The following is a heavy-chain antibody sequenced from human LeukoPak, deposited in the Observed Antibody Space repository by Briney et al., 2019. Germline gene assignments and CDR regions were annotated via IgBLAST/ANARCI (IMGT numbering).Heavy chain of an antibody. J-gene: IGHJ4*02. D-gene: IGHD3-22*01. CDR1: GGSIRSYY. Sequence: SETLSLTCTVSGGSIRSYYWNWIRQSPGKGLEWIGYVYYSGSTNYNPSLKSRVTISLDMSKNQFSLKLSSVTAADTAVYYCARDRDDSSGYKVFDYWGQGTLVTVSS. CDR2: VYYSGST. V-gene: IGHV4-59*01. CDR3: ARDRDDSSGYKVFDY.